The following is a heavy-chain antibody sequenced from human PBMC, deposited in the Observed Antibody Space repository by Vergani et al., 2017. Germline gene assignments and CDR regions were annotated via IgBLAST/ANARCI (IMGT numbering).Heavy chain of an antibody. CDR3: AKDFSGITIFGVVMRSGTFDY. J-gene: IGHJ4*02. V-gene: IGHV3-9*01. CDR1: GFTFDDYA. D-gene: IGHD3-3*01. CDR2: ISWNSGSI. Sequence: EVQLVESGGGLVQPGRSLRLSCAASGFTFDDYAMHWVRQAPGKGLEWVSGISWNSGSIGYADSVKGRFTISRDNAKNSLYLQMNSLRAEDTAVYYCAKDFSGITIFGVVMRSGTFDYWGQGTLVTVSS.